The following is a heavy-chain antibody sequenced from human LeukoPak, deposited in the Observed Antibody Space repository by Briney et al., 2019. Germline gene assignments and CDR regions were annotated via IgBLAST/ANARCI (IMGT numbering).Heavy chain of an antibody. CDR2: ISSSSSYI. Sequence: PGGSLRLSCAASGFTFSSYSMNWVRQAPGKGLEWVSSISSSSSYIYYADSVKGRFTISRDNSKNTLYLQMNSLRAEDTAVYYCAKGRDYYGSGYLIDYWGQGTLVTVSS. CDR1: GFTFSSYS. V-gene: IGHV3-21*01. J-gene: IGHJ4*02. CDR3: AKGRDYYGSGYLIDY. D-gene: IGHD3-10*01.